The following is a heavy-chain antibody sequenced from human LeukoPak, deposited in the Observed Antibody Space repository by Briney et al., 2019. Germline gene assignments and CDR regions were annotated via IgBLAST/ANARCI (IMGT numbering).Heavy chain of an antibody. CDR1: GFTFSSYA. J-gene: IGHJ4*02. CDR2: ISGSGGST. CDR3: AKGTKPYYGSGSYYPDY. D-gene: IGHD3-10*01. Sequence: SGGSLRLSCAASGFTFSSYAMSWVRQAPGKGLEWVSAISGSGGSTYYADSAKGRFTIPRDNSKNTLYLQMNSLRAEDTAVYYCAKGTKPYYGSGSYYPDYWGQGTLVTVSS. V-gene: IGHV3-23*01.